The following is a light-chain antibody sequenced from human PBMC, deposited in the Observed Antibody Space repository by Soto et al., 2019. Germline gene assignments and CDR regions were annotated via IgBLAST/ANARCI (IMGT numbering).Light chain of an antibody. CDR2: EAS. CDR3: QEHNSYIPT. Sequence: DIQMTQSPSTLSASVGDRVTITCRASQSIGGWLAWYQQKPGKAPKLLIYEASVLQNGVPSRFSGSGSGTEFPLAIDSLQPDDFATYYCQEHNSYIPTFGPGTKVEIK. CDR1: QSIGGW. J-gene: IGKJ1*01. V-gene: IGKV1-5*03.